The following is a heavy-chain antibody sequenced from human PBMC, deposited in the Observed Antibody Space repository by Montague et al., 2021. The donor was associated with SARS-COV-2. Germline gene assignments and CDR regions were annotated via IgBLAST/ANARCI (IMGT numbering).Heavy chain of an antibody. CDR1: GFSFRSYA. Sequence: SLRLSCAASGFSFRSYAMSWVRQAPGKGLEWVSGITDSGHSTYYADSVKGRFTISRDNSGDTLYLHLHSLRVEDTAIYYCATTNGIGYPNWFGPWGQGTLVTVSS. J-gene: IGHJ5*02. CDR3: ATTNGIGYPNWFGP. V-gene: IGHV3-23*01. CDR2: ITDSGHST. D-gene: IGHD2-8*01.